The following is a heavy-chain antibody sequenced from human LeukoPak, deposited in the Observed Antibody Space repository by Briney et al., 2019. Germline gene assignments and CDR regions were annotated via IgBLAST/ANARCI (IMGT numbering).Heavy chain of an antibody. Sequence: SETLSLTCAVDGGSFSNYFWSWVRQPPNKGLEWIGEINQSGSTHYNPSLKSRVFISMDTSKNQFSLKLNSVTAADTAVYYCARDVSHYYGSVPPWGQGTLVTVSS. D-gene: IGHD3-10*01. CDR1: GGSFSNYF. CDR3: ARDVSHYYGSVPP. CDR2: INQSGST. J-gene: IGHJ5*02. V-gene: IGHV4-34*01.